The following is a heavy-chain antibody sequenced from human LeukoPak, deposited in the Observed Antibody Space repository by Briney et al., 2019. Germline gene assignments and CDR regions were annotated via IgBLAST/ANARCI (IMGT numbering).Heavy chain of an antibody. J-gene: IGHJ3*02. CDR1: GYIFTSYG. V-gene: IGHV1-18*04. CDR3: ARESGSSWYRDAFDI. D-gene: IGHD6-13*01. CDR2: ISAYNGNT. Sequence: ASVKVSCKASGYIFTSYGISWVRQAPGQGLEWMGWISAYNGNTNYAQKLQGRVTMTTDTSTSTAYMELRSLRSDDTAVYYCARESGSSWYRDAFDIWGQGTMVTVSS.